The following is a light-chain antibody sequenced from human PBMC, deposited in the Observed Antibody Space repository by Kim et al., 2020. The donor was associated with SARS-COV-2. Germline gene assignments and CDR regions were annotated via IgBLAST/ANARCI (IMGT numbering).Light chain of an antibody. CDR2: ATF. CDR3: LQHSTYPRT. J-gene: IGKJ4*01. Sequence: AAVGDRVNITCRASQDIRNDLGWYQQKPGKAPKRLIYATFSLQSGVPSRFSGSGSGTEFTLTITSLQPEDFATYYCLQHSTYPRTFGGGTKVDIK. CDR1: QDIRND. V-gene: IGKV1-17*01.